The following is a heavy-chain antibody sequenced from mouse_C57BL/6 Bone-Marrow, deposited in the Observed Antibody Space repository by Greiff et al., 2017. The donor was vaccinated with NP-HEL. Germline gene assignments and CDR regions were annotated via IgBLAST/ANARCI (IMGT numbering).Heavy chain of an antibody. D-gene: IGHD1-1*01. CDR3: ARDGTTVVARAAY. Sequence: EVKVVESGGGLVKPGGSLKLSCAASGFTFSSYAMSWVRQTPEKRLEWVATISDGGSYTYYPDNVKGRFTISRDNAKNNLYLQMSHLKSEDTAMYYCARDGTTVVARAAYWGQGTLVTVSA. CDR2: ISDGGSYT. CDR1: GFTFSSYA. V-gene: IGHV5-4*01. J-gene: IGHJ3*01.